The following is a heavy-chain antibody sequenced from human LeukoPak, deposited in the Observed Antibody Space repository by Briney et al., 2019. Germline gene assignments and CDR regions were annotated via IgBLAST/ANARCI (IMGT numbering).Heavy chain of an antibody. CDR2: ISVSGDST. CDR3: VRGKYCSSTSCYLMDYWFDP. J-gene: IGHJ5*02. D-gene: IGHD2-2*01. Sequence: GGSLRLPCAASGFTFASYVMSWVRQAPGKGLEWVSTISVSGDSTYYTDSVKGRFTISRDNSKNTLYLQMNSLRAEDTAVYFCVRGKYCSSTSCYLMDYWFDPWGQGTLVTVSS. CDR1: GFTFASYV. V-gene: IGHV3-23*01.